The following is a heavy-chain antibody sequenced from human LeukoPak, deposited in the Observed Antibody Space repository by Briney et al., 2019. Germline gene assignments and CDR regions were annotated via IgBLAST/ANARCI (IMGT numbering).Heavy chain of an antibody. CDR2: IYYIGST. CDR3: ARGLYSSSGYTAFDI. Sequence: PSETLSLTCTVSGGSISTYFWNWIRQPPGKGLEWIGYIYYIGSTDYNPSLKSRVTISVDTSNNHFSLRLSSVTAADTAVYYCARGLYSSSGYTAFDIWGQGTMATVSS. V-gene: IGHV4-59*01. CDR1: GGSISTYF. J-gene: IGHJ3*02. D-gene: IGHD2-2*02.